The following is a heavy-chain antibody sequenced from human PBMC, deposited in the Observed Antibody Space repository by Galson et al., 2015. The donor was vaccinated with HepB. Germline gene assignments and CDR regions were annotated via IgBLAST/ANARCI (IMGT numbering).Heavy chain of an antibody. Sequence: SLRLSCAASGFTFSRYWMSWVRQAPGKGLEWVANIKEDGSKKYCADSVSGRFTTSRDNAKNSLYLQMNSLGVEDTAVYYCARVGYSSSSFDYWGQGTLVTVSP. D-gene: IGHD6-6*01. V-gene: IGHV3-7*03. J-gene: IGHJ4*02. CDR1: GFTFSRYW. CDR3: ARVGYSSSSFDY. CDR2: IKEDGSKK.